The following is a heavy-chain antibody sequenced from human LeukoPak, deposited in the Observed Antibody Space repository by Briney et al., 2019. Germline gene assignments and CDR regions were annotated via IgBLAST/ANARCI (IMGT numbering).Heavy chain of an antibody. J-gene: IGHJ4*02. CDR1: GYTFTSYA. CDR2: TNAGNGNT. CDR3: ARDLTPGVMAN. Sequence: ASVKVSCKASGYTFTSYAMHWVRQAPGQRLEWMGWTNAGNGNTKYSQKFQGRVTITRDTSASTAYMELSSLRSEDTAVYYCARDLTPGVMANWGRGTLVTVSS. V-gene: IGHV1-3*01. D-gene: IGHD3-16*01.